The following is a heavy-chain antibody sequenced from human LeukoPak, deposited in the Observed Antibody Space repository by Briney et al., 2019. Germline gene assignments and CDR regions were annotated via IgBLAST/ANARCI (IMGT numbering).Heavy chain of an antibody. V-gene: IGHV3-48*03. Sequence: PGGSLRLSCAASGFTFSSYEMNWLRQAPGKGLEWVSYISSSGSTIYYADSVKGRFTISRDNAKNSLYLQMNSLRAEDTAVYYCARSRLGLLWFGELDYYYMDVCGKGTTVTISS. J-gene: IGHJ6*03. CDR3: ARSRLGLLWFGELDYYYMDV. CDR1: GFTFSSYE. CDR2: ISSSGSTI. D-gene: IGHD3-10*01.